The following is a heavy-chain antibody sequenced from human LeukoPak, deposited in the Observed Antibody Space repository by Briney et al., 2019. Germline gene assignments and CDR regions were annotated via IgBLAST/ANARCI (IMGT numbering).Heavy chain of an antibody. Sequence: SETLSLTCTVSGGSISSGSYYWSWIRQPAGKGLEWIGRLYTSGSTTYNPSLKSRVTISVDTSKNQFSLKLISVTAADTAVYYCAREDYISSWHDWGQGTLVTVSS. CDR3: AREDYISSWHD. D-gene: IGHD6-13*01. CDR2: LYTSGST. CDR1: GGSISSGSYY. V-gene: IGHV4-61*02. J-gene: IGHJ4*02.